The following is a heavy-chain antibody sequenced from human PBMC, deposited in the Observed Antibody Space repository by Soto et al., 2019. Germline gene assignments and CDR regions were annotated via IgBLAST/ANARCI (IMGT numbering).Heavy chain of an antibody. CDR1: GYSFTSYW. CDR3: ARFAVVPATNDAFDS. J-gene: IGHJ3*02. CDR2: IYPGDSDT. V-gene: IGHV5-51*01. D-gene: IGHD2-2*01. Sequence: GESLKISCKGSGYSFTSYWIGWVRQMPGKGLEWMGIIYPGDSDTRYSPSFQGQVTISADKSISTAYLQWSSLKASDTAMYYCARFAVVPATNDAFDSWGQGTRVTVSS.